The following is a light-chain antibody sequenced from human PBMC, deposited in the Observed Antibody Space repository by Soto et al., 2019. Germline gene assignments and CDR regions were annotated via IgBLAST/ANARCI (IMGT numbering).Light chain of an antibody. CDR1: QDISNY. J-gene: IGKJ1*01. CDR3: HQYDNLPPWT. V-gene: IGKV1-33*01. Sequence: DIQMTQSPSSLSASVGDRVTITCQASQDISNYLNWYQQKPGKAPKLLIYDASNLETGVPSRFSGSGSGTDVTFTISSLQHEDIATYYCHQYDNLPPWTFGQGTRVEIK. CDR2: DAS.